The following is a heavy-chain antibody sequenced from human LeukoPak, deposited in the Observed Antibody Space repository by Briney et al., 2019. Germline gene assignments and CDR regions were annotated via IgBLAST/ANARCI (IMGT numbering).Heavy chain of an antibody. Sequence: GESLKISCKGSGYSFTSYWIGWVRQMPGKGLEWMGIIYPGDSDTRYSPSFQGQVTISADKSISTAYLQWSSLKASDTAMYYCARRPRTKYCGGDCYTDRNWFDPWGQGTLVTVSS. V-gene: IGHV5-51*01. CDR3: ARRPRTKYCGGDCYTDRNWFDP. D-gene: IGHD2-21*01. J-gene: IGHJ5*02. CDR1: GYSFTSYW. CDR2: IYPGDSDT.